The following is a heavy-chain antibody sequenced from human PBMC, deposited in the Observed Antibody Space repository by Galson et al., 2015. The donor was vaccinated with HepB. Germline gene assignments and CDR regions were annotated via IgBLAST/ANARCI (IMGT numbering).Heavy chain of an antibody. D-gene: IGHD3-3*01. V-gene: IGHV4-39*01. CDR3: VKSGYDSWSGYPLDY. J-gene: IGHJ4*01. CDR1: GGSINSRNYY. Sequence: TLSLTCSVSGGSINSRNYYWGWIRQPPGKGLGWIGSMYFSGNTYYNPSLKSRLTISVDTSKNQFSLKVNSVTAADTAVYYCVKSGYDSWSGYPLDY. CDR2: MYFSGNT.